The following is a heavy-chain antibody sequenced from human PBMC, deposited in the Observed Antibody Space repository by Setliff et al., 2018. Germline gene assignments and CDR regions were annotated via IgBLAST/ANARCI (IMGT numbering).Heavy chain of an antibody. D-gene: IGHD3-22*01. CDR1: GFLYSNNA. J-gene: IGHJ2*01. CDR2: ISYDGTIT. Sequence: GGSLRLSCAASGFLYSNNAFHWVRQTPGKGLEWVAVISYDGTITHYVDSVKGRFSISRDNSQNTLYLQMNSLSPEDTAVYYCARERYDSRSWYFDLWGRGTLVT. CDR3: ARERYDSRSWYFDL. V-gene: IGHV3-30*04.